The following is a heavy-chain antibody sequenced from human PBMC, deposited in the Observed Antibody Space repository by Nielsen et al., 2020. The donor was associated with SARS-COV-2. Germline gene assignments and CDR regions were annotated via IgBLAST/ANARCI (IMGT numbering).Heavy chain of an antibody. CDR3: ARHSGRFWSGSGPNWYFDL. CDR1: GGSISSYN. V-gene: IGHV4-59*13. CDR2: LYYSGST. Sequence: SETLSLTCTVTGGSISSYNWSWIRQPPGKGLEWIGYLYYSGSTHYNPSLKCRVTISVDTSKNQFSLKLSFVTAADTAVYYCARHSGRFWSGSGPNWYFDLWGRGTLVTVSS. D-gene: IGHD3-3*01. J-gene: IGHJ2*01.